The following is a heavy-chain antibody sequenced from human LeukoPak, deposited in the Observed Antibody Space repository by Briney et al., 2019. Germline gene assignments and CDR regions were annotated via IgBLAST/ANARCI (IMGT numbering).Heavy chain of an antibody. Sequence: PSETLSLTCTVSGGSISNSSHYWGWIRQPPGKGLEWIGSLSYSGSIYYNPSLKSRVTISVDTSKNQFSLKLGSVTAADTAVYYCARHRLEYCTGGSCYPGWGQGTLVTVSS. CDR1: GGSISNSSHY. CDR3: ARHRLEYCTGGSCYPG. CDR2: LSYSGSI. V-gene: IGHV4-39*01. J-gene: IGHJ4*02. D-gene: IGHD2-15*01.